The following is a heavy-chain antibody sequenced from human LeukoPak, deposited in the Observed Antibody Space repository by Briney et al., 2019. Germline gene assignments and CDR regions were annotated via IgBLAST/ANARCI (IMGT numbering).Heavy chain of an antibody. V-gene: IGHV3-7*04. CDR3: ARDGSGRDFSLDY. CDR2: IRHDGSNI. J-gene: IGHJ4*02. D-gene: IGHD3-10*01. Sequence: GGSLRLSCVASGFDIRHYYMSWVRQAPGKGLEWVADIRHDGSNIYNVDSVRGRFTISRDNAKNPLFLQMNSLKDEDTAVYYCARDGSGRDFSLDYWGQGTLVTVSS. CDR1: GFDIRHYY.